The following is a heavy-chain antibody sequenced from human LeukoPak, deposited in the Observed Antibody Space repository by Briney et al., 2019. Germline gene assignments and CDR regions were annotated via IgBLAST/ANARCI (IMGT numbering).Heavy chain of an antibody. D-gene: IGHD3-22*01. V-gene: IGHV1-2*02. CDR1: GYTFTGYY. CDR3: ARDYYDSSGYYYHAFEV. CDR2: INPNSGAT. J-gene: IGHJ3*01. Sequence: ASVKVSCKTSGYTFTGYYMHWVRQAPGQGLEWMGWINPNSGATNYAQKFLGRVTMTRDTSISTVYMELGRLKSDDTAVYYCARDYYDSSGYYYHAFEVWGQGTMATVSS.